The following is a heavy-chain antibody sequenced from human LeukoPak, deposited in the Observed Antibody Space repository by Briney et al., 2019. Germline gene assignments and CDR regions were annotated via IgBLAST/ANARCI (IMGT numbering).Heavy chain of an antibody. V-gene: IGHV4-39*07. CDR3: ARGSEEMARRNNWFDP. CDR2: IYYSGST. J-gene: IGHJ5*02. Sequence: SETLSLTCTVSGGSISSSSYYWGWIRQPPGKGLEWIGSIYYSGSTYYNPSLKSRVTISVDTSKNQFSLKLSSVTAADTAVYYCARGSEEMARRNNWFDPWGQGTLVTVSS. CDR1: GGSISSSSYY. D-gene: IGHD5-24*01.